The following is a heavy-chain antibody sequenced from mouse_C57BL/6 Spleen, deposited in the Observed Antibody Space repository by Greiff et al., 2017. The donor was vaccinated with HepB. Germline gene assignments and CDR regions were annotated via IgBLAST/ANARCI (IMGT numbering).Heavy chain of an antibody. D-gene: IGHD1-1*01. Sequence: EVQLQQSGPELVKPGASVKISCKASGYTFTDYYMNWVKQSHGKSLEWIGDINPNNGGTSYNQKFKGKATLTVDKSSSTAYMELRSLTSEDSAVYYCARPITTVVATFYWYVDVWGTGTTVTVSS. V-gene: IGHV1-26*01. J-gene: IGHJ1*03. CDR1: GYTFTDYY. CDR3: ARPITTVVATFYWYVDV. CDR2: INPNNGGT.